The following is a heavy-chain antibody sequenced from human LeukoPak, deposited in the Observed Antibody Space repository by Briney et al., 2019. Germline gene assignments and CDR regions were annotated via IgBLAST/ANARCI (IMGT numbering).Heavy chain of an antibody. J-gene: IGHJ4*02. D-gene: IGHD6-19*01. CDR1: GGSISSSSYY. V-gene: IGHV4-39*07. CDR2: IYYSGST. Sequence: SETLSLTCTVSGGSISSSSYYWGGIRQPPGKGLEWIGSIYYSGSTYYNPSLKSRVTISVDTSKNQFSLKLSSVTAADTAVYYCASLSGWYNYWGQGTLVTVSS. CDR3: ASLSGWYNY.